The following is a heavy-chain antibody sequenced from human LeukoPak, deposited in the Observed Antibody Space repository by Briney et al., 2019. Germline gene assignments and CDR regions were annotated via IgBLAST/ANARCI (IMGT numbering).Heavy chain of an antibody. CDR3: ARDRYFNLRYYYYYYMDV. D-gene: IGHD2/OR15-2a*01. CDR1: GGSISSYY. J-gene: IGHJ6*03. CDR2: IYTSGST. V-gene: IGHV4-4*07. Sequence: SETLSLTCTVSGGSISSYYWSWIRQPAGKGLEWIGRIYTSGSTNYNPSLKSRVTMSVDTSKNQLSLKLSSVTAADTAVYYCARDRYFNLRYYYYYYMDVWGKGTTVTASS.